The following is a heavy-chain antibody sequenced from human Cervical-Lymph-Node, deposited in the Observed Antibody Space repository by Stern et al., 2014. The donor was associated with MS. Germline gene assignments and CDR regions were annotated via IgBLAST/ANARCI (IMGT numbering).Heavy chain of an antibody. CDR2: ILPIFGTA. CDR3: ARGELKEGLVRGMDV. CDR1: GGTFSSYA. Sequence: PLVQSGAEVKKPGSSVKVSCKASGGTFSSYAISWARQAPGQGLEWMGGILPIFGTANDAQKFQGRVTITADESTSTAYMELSSLRSEDTAVYYCARGELKEGLVRGMDVWGQGTTVTVSS. V-gene: IGHV1-69*01. J-gene: IGHJ6*02. D-gene: IGHD1-26*01.